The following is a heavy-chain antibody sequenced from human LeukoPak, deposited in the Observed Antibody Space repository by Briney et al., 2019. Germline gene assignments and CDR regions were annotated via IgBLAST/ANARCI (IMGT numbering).Heavy chain of an antibody. CDR1: GFTFSTYS. V-gene: IGHV3-21*01. CDR2: ISSSSSYV. D-gene: IGHD1-1*01. Sequence: GGSLRLSGAASGFTFSTYSMNWVRQAPGKGLEWVSSISSSSSYVFYADSAKGRFTISRDNAKNSLYLQVNSLRAEDTAVYYCVRVVPGTGSLDFWGQGALVTVSS. J-gene: IGHJ4*02. CDR3: VRVVPGTGSLDF.